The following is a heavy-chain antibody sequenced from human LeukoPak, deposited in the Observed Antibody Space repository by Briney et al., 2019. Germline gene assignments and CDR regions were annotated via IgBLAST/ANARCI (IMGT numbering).Heavy chain of an antibody. Sequence: GGSLRLSCAASGFTVITNDMTWVRQAPGKGLEWVSVLYSDGNTKYADSVQGRFTVSRDNSKNTLYLEMNSLSPDDTAVYYCARGVEPLAANTLAYWGQGTLVTASS. CDR1: GFTVITND. V-gene: IGHV3-53*01. CDR3: ARGVEPLAANTLAY. CDR2: LYSDGNT. D-gene: IGHD1-14*01. J-gene: IGHJ4*02.